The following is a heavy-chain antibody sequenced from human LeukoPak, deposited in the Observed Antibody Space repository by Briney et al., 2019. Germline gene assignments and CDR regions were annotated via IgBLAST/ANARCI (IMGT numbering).Heavy chain of an antibody. CDR3: AGDPWYYYDSSGYSGNDAFDI. Sequence: ASVKVSCKASGYTFTSYGISWVRQAPGQGLEWMGWISAYNGNTNYAQKLQGSVTMTTDTSTSTAYMELRSLRSDDTAVYYSAGDPWYYYDSSGYSGNDAFDIWGQGTMVTVSS. V-gene: IGHV1-18*01. D-gene: IGHD3-22*01. J-gene: IGHJ3*02. CDR2: ISAYNGNT. CDR1: GYTFTSYG.